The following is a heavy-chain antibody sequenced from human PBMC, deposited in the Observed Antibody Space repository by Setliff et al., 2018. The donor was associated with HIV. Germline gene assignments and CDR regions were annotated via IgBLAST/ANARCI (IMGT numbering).Heavy chain of an antibody. J-gene: IGHJ4*02. V-gene: IGHV4-39*07. CDR3: ARSPFLPSGYFDD. D-gene: IGHD3-3*01. Sequence: PSETLSLTCTVSGGSINSFYWGWVRQPPGKGLEWIGSIFYTGSTDYNPSLRSRVTISIDTTKNQFYLKMSSVTAADTAVYYCARSPFLPSGYFDDWGQGSLVTVSS. CDR2: IFYTGST. CDR1: GGSINSFY.